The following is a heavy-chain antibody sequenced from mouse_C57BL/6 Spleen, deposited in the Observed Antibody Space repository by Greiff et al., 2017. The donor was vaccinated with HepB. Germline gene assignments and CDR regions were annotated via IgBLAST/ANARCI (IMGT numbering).Heavy chain of an antibody. CDR3: ARLEER. Sequence: QVQLKESGPGLVAPSQRLSITCTVSGFSLTSYGVHWVRQPPGKGLEWLGVIWAGGSTNYNSALMSRLSISKDNSKSQVFLKMNSLQTDDTDMYYCARLEERWGQGTTLTVSS. CDR2: IWAGGST. V-gene: IGHV2-9*02. CDR1: GFSLTSYG. J-gene: IGHJ2*01.